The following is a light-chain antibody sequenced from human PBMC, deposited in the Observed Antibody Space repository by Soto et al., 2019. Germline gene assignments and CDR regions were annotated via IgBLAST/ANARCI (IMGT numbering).Light chain of an antibody. CDR3: QQSAGSST. CDR1: QTVSNL. CDR2: DAS. Sequence: EIVLTQSPVTLSLSPGERATLSCRARQTVSNLSAWYQQKPGQAPRLLIYDASRRVTGIPARFSGSGSGTDFTLTLSSLEPEDFAVYYCQQSAGSSTFGQGTRLEIK. J-gene: IGKJ5*01. V-gene: IGKV3-11*01.